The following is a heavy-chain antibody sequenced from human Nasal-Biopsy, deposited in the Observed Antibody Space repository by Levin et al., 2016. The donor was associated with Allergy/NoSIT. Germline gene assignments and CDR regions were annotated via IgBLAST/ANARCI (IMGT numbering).Heavy chain of an antibody. J-gene: IGHJ5*02. Sequence: GGSLRLSCVVSGFTFSDSPMHWVRQAPGKGPVWVSRIAADGSSTEYEDSVKGRFTISRDNAKNTLYLQMNSLSAEDTAVYYCVRLGGLLISWGQGTLVTVSS. D-gene: IGHD1-26*01. CDR3: VRLGGLLIS. V-gene: IGHV3-74*03. CDR1: GFTFSDSP. CDR2: IAADGSST.